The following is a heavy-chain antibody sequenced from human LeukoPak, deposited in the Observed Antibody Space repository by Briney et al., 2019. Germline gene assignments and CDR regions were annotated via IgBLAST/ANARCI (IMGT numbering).Heavy chain of an antibody. V-gene: IGHV3-21*04. CDR1: GFTFSTYS. D-gene: IGHD3-22*01. CDR3: AKGPRSTMIVVLTRPKYFQH. Sequence: GGSLRLSCAAPGFTFSTYSMNWVRQAPGKGLEWVSSIRTSSSYIYYADSVKGRFTISRDNAKNSLYLQMNSLRADDTAVYYCAKGPRSTMIVVLTRPKYFQHWGQGTLVTVSS. J-gene: IGHJ1*01. CDR2: IRTSSSYI.